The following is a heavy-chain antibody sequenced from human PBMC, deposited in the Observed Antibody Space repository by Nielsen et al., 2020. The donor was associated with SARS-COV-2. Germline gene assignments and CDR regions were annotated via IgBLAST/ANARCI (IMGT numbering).Heavy chain of an antibody. CDR2: ISWNSGSI. J-gene: IGHJ4*02. CDR1: GFTFDDYA. Sequence: SLKISCAASGFTFDDYAMHWVRQAPGKGLEWVSGISWNSGSIGYADSVKGRFTISRDNAKNSLYLQMNSLRAEDTALYYYAKDQQPISYYFDYWGQGTLVTVSS. CDR3: AKDQQPISYYFDY. D-gene: IGHD6-13*01. V-gene: IGHV3-9*01.